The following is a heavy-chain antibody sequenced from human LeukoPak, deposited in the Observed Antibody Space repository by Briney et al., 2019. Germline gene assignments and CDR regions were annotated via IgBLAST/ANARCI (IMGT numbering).Heavy chain of an antibody. J-gene: IGHJ1*01. V-gene: IGHV4-4*09. CDR2: IYSSGST. CDR1: GGSINNYY. Sequence: SETLSLTCTVSGGSINNYYWSWIRQPPGKGLEWIGYIYSSGSTNYNPSLKRRVTISVDTSKNQFSLKLSSVTAADTAVYYCTRSGRDTYNLAEYFQHRGQGTLVTVSS. CDR3: TRSGRDTYNLAEYFQH. D-gene: IGHD5-24*01.